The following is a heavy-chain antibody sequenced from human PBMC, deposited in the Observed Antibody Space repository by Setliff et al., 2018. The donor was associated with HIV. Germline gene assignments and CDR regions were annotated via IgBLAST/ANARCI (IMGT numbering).Heavy chain of an antibody. CDR2: IYTSGGV. CDR3: ARWRHSSTWYMGFDP. J-gene: IGHJ5*02. CDR1: GGSIISGSYY. D-gene: IGHD6-13*01. Sequence: ASETLSLTCNVSGGSIISGSYYWSWIRQPAGKGLEWIGRIYTSGGVTYNPSLESRVTISVDTSKNQFSLKLTSVTAADTAVYYCARWRHSSTWYMGFDPWGRGILVTVSS. V-gene: IGHV4-61*02.